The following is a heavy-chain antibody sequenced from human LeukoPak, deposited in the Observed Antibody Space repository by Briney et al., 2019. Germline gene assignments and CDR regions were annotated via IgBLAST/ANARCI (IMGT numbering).Heavy chain of an antibody. CDR1: GYTFTGYY. CDR2: INPNSGGT. D-gene: IGHD3-10*01. J-gene: IGHJ6*02. Sequence: GASVKVSCKASGYTFTGYYMHWVRQAPGQGLEWMGWINPNSGGTNYAQKFQGRVTMTRDASISTAYMELSRLRSDDTAVYYCARDGIPWFGEYGMDVWGQGTTVTVSS. V-gene: IGHV1-2*02. CDR3: ARDGIPWFGEYGMDV.